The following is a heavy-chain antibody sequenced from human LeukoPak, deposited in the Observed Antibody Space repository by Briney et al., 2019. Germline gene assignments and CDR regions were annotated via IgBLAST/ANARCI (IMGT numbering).Heavy chain of an antibody. D-gene: IGHD3-10*01. V-gene: IGHV1-18*01. CDR3: ARAQRTGFGESIDY. CDR1: GGTFSSYA. Sequence: ASVKVSCKASGGTFSSYAISWVRQAPGQGLEWMGWITPNNGNTRYAQKLQDRVTMTTDTSTTTAYMELRSLTSDDTAIYYCARAQRTGFGESIDYWGLGTLVTVSS. CDR2: ITPNNGNT. J-gene: IGHJ4*02.